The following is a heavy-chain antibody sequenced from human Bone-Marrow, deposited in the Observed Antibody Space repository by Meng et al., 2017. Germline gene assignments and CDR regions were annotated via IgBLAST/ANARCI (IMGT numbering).Heavy chain of an antibody. J-gene: IGHJ4*02. CDR1: GYTFTSYG. D-gene: IGHD4-23*01. CDR3: AAQTTVVKEYYFDY. CDR2: ISAYNGNT. V-gene: IGHV1-18*01. Sequence: ASVKVSCKASGYTFTSYGISWVRQAPGQGLEWMGWISAYNGNTNYAQKLQGRVTMTTDTSTSTAYMELRSLRSDDTAVYYCAAQTTVVKEYYFDYWGQGTLVTVSS.